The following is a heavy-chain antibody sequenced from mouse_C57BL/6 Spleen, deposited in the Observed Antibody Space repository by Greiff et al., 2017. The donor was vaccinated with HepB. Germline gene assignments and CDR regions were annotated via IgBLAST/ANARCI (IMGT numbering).Heavy chain of an antibody. CDR3: ASILRQGSYFDY. J-gene: IGHJ2*01. Sequence: VQLVESGPGLVKPSQSLSLTCSVTGYSITSGYYWNWIRQFPGNKLEWMGYISYDGSNNYNPSLKNRISITRDTSKNQFFLKLNSVTTEDTATYYCASILRQGSYFDYWGQGTTLTFSS. CDR2: ISYDGSN. V-gene: IGHV3-6*01. D-gene: IGHD1-2*01. CDR1: GYSITSGYY.